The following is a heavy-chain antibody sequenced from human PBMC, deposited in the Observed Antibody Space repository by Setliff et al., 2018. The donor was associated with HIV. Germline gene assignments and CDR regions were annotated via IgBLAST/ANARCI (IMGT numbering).Heavy chain of an antibody. J-gene: IGHJ3*02. CDR1: GGSISSSNW. D-gene: IGHD3-22*01. V-gene: IGHV4-4*02. CDR3: ARPNYYDSGGYPDGFDI. Sequence: SETLSLTCAVSGGSISSSNWWTWVRQPPGKGLEWIGEIYQSGSTNYNPSLKSRVTISVDKSKKQFSLKLSSVTAADTAVYYCARPNYYDSGGYPDGFDIWGQGTMVTVSS. CDR2: IYQSGST.